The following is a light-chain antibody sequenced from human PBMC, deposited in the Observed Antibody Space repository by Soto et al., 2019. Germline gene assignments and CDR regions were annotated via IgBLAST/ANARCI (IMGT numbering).Light chain of an antibody. CDR2: GAS. J-gene: IGKJ1*01. CDR3: QQYGSSPSWT. CDR1: QSVSSSY. Sequence: EIMLTQSPATVALSPGERATLSCRASQSVSSSYLAWYQQKPGQAPRLLIYGASSRATVIPDRFSGSGSGTDFTLTISRLEPEDFAVYYCQQYGSSPSWTFGQGTKVDIK. V-gene: IGKV3-20*01.